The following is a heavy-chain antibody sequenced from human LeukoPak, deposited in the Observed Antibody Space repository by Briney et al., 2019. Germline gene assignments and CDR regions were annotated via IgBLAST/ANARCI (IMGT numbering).Heavy chain of an antibody. J-gene: IGHJ4*02. CDR2: INPSGGST. V-gene: IGHV1-46*01. Sequence: ASVKVSCKASGYTFTSYDMHWVRQAPGQGLEWIGIINPSGGSTSYAQKFQGRVTMTRDTSTSTVYMELSSLRSEDTAVYYCASPGEKDYYFDYWGQGTLVTVSS. CDR3: ASPGEKDYYFDY. D-gene: IGHD3-16*01. CDR1: GYTFTSYD.